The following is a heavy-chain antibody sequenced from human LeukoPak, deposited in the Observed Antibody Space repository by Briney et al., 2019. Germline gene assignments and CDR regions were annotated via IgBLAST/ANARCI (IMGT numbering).Heavy chain of an antibody. CDR1: GGSVSSGSYY. Sequence: SETLSLTCTVSGGSVSSGSYYWSWIRQPPGKGLEWIGSIYYSGRTYYNPSLRSRVTISVDTSKNQFSLKVSSVTAADTAVYYCARQGGTVTTLDYWGQGTLVTVSS. CDR2: IYYSGRT. D-gene: IGHD4-17*01. V-gene: IGHV4-39*01. CDR3: ARQGGTVTTLDY. J-gene: IGHJ4*02.